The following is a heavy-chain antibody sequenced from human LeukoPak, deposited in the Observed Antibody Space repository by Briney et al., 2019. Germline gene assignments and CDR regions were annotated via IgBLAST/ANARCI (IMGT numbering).Heavy chain of an antibody. Sequence: GGSLRLSCAASGFTFSSYAMHWVRQAPGKGLEYVSAISSNGGSTYYADSVKGRFTISRDNSKNTLYLQMGSLRAEDMAVYYCARVGAVGATRGYYYYGMDVWGQGTTVTVSS. CDR2: ISSNGGST. CDR1: GFTFSSYA. D-gene: IGHD1-26*01. CDR3: ARVGAVGATRGYYYYGMDV. J-gene: IGHJ6*02. V-gene: IGHV3-64*02.